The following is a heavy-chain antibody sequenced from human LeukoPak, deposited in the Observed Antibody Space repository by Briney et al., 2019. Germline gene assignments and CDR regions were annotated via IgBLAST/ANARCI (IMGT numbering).Heavy chain of an antibody. CDR1: DGSVSSGSYY. V-gene: IGHV4-61*01. D-gene: IGHD3-10*01. Sequence: PSETLSLTCTVSDGSVSSGSYYWSWIRQPPGKGLEWIGYIYYSGSTNYNPSLKSRVTISVDTSKNQFSLKLSSVTAADTAVYYCARARIRKDGSGSYNDYWGQGTLVTVSS. CDR2: IYYSGST. J-gene: IGHJ4*02. CDR3: ARARIRKDGSGSYNDY.